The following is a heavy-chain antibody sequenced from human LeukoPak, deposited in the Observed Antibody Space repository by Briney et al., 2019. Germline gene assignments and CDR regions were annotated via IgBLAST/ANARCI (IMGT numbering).Heavy chain of an antibody. V-gene: IGHV3-11*04. CDR1: GFTFSDYY. D-gene: IGHD5-18*01. Sequence: GGSLRLSCAASGFTFSDYYMSWIRQAPGKGLEWVSYISSSGSTIYYADSVKGRFTISRDNSKNTLYLQMNSLRGEDTAVYYCARDQRIQLWSPVLFDYWGQGTLVTVSS. J-gene: IGHJ4*02. CDR3: ARDQRIQLWSPVLFDY. CDR2: ISSSGSTI.